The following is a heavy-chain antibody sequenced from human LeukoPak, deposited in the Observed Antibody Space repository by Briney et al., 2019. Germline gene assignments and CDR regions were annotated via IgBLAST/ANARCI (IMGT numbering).Heavy chain of an antibody. Sequence: GASVKVSCKASGYTFTAYYVHWVRQAPGQGLEWMGYMVPSSGVSHYSQKFQDRVTMTRDTSTSTAYLELSGLTSDDTAVCYCSTEDKYCTSTTCGDFWGQGTLVTVSS. CDR3: STEDKYCTSTTCGDF. D-gene: IGHD2-2*01. CDR1: GYTFTAYY. V-gene: IGHV1-2*02. CDR2: MVPSSGVS. J-gene: IGHJ4*02.